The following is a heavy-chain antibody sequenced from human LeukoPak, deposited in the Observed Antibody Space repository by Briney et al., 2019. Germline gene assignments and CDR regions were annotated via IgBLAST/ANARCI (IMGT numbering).Heavy chain of an antibody. CDR3: ARGYAVDYYDSSGSYPFDY. CDR1: GGSISSSSYY. Sequence: SETLSLTCTVSGGSISSSSYYWGWIRQPPGKGLEWIGSIYYSGSTYYNPSLKSRVTISVDTSKNQFSLKLSSVTAADTAVYYCARGYAVDYYDSSGSYPFDYWGQGTLVTVSS. D-gene: IGHD3-22*01. J-gene: IGHJ4*02. CDR2: IYYSGST. V-gene: IGHV4-39*01.